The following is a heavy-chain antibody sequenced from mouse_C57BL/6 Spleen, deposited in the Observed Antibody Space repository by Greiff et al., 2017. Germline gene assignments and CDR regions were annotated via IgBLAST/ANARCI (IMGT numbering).Heavy chain of an antibody. CDR2: IYPGDGDT. CDR3: ARSGCGYYVDY. V-gene: IGHV1-80*01. D-gene: IGHD3-2*02. Sequence: QVQLQQSGAELVKPGASVKISCKASGYAFSSYWMNWVKQRPGKGLEWIGQIYPGDGDTTSNGKFKGKATLTADKSSITAYMQHNSLTSEDSAVYVCARSGCGYYVDYWGQGTTLTVSS. J-gene: IGHJ2*01. CDR1: GYAFSSYW.